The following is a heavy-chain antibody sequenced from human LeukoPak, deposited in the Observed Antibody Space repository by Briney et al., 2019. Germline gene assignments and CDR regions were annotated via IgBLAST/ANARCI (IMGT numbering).Heavy chain of an antibody. J-gene: IGHJ6*03. CDR2: IHPGDSDT. V-gene: IGHV5-51*01. D-gene: IGHD2-2*01. CDR3: ARVIDCGTISCYVRRDPDPSLPYYYYYYMDV. Sequence: GESLKISCKGSGYRFTSYWIGWVRQMPGKGLEWMGIIHPGDSDTTYNPSFQDKVTISVDGSISTAYLQWSSLQASDTAMYCCARVIDCGTISCYVRRDPDPSLPYYYYYYMDVWGKGTTVTVSS. CDR1: GYRFTSYW.